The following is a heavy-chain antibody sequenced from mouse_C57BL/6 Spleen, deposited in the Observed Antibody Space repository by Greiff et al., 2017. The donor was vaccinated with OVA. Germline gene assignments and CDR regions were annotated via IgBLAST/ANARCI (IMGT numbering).Heavy chain of an antibody. D-gene: IGHD4-1*01. V-gene: IGHV7-1*01. J-gene: IGHJ4*01. Sequence: EVKLMESGGGLVQSGRSLRLSCATSGFTFSDFYMEWVRQAPGKGLEWIAASRNKANDYTTEYSASVKGRFIVSRDTSQSILYLQMNALRAEDTAIYYCARDITGTGAMDYWGQGTSVTVSS. CDR2: SRNKANDYTT. CDR3: ARDITGTGAMDY. CDR1: GFTFSDFY.